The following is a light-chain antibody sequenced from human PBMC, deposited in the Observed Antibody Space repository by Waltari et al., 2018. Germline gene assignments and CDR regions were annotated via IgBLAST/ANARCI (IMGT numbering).Light chain of an antibody. CDR2: AAS. J-gene: IGKJ4*01. CDR1: QSLATY. Sequence: DIQRTQSPSSLSASVGDRVTITCRASQSLATYLSWYQQKTGKAPKFLIYAASGLQSGVPSRFSGSGSGTDFTLTISSLQPEDFATYYCQQSYSMFALTFGGGTKVEIK. V-gene: IGKV1-39*01. CDR3: QQSYSMFALT.